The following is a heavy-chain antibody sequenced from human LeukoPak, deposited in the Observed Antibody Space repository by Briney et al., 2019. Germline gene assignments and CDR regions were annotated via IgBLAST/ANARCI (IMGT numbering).Heavy chain of an antibody. CDR2: IKQEGFEK. CDR1: GFTFSSYW. Sequence: GGSLRLSCAASGFTFSSYWMSWVRQAPGKGLEWVANIKQEGFEKYCVDSVKGRFTISRDNAKNSLYLQMNSLRAEDTAVYYCASVACSAVTCFGFLFFDYWGQGTLVTVSS. V-gene: IGHV3-7*01. J-gene: IGHJ4*02. CDR3: ASVACSAVTCFGFLFFDY. D-gene: IGHD2-15*01.